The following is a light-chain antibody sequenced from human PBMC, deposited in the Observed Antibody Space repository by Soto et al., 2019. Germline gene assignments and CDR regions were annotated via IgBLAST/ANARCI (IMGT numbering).Light chain of an antibody. CDR1: QGISNY. CDR3: QKYNSAPLT. V-gene: IGKV1-27*01. J-gene: IGKJ4*01. Sequence: QMTQSPSSLSASVGDRVNITCRASQGISNYLAWYQQKPGKVPKLLIYAASILQSGVPSRFSGSGSGTDFTLTISSLQPEDVATYYCQKYNSAPLTFGGGTKVDIK. CDR2: AAS.